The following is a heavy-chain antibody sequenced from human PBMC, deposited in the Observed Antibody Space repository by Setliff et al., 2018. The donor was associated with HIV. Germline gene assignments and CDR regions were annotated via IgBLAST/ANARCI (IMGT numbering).Heavy chain of an antibody. Sequence: PSETLSLTCTVSAGSIRSRTYYWAWIRQPPGKGLEWIGTIYYTGHTFYDPSHKSQVTTSVDTSKNQFSLNLSPVTAADTAVYYCARQMTIPGVAVTPVDYWGQGALVTVSS. CDR3: ARQMTIPGVAVTPVDY. J-gene: IGHJ4*02. CDR2: IYYTGHT. CDR1: AGSIRSRTYY. D-gene: IGHD3-3*01. V-gene: IGHV4-39*01.